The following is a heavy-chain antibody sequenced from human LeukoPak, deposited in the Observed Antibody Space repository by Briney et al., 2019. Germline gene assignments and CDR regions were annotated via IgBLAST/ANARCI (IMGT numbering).Heavy chain of an antibody. J-gene: IGHJ4*02. CDR3: ATGGHVRVYDSSAYYGHY. CDR1: GYTFTSYY. CDR2: INPNRGST. D-gene: IGHD3-22*01. V-gene: IGHV1-46*01. Sequence: ASVKVSCKASGYTFTSYYMYWVRQAPGQGLEWMGIINPNRGSTSYAQKFQGRGTMTRDMSTSTVYMELSSLRSEDTAVYYCATGGHVRVYDSSAYYGHYWGQGTLVTVSS.